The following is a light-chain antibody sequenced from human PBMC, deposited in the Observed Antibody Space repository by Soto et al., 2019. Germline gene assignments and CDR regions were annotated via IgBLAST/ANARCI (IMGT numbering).Light chain of an antibody. CDR2: GAS. CDR1: HSISSSY. CDR3: QQYDYWPRT. J-gene: IGKJ1*01. Sequence: EIVLTQSPGTLSFSPGERATLSCRASHSISSSYLAWYQQRPGQAPRLLIYGASSRATGIPDRFSGSGSGTDFTLTISRLEPEDFAVYYCQQYDYWPRTFGQGTKVDIK. V-gene: IGKV3-20*01.